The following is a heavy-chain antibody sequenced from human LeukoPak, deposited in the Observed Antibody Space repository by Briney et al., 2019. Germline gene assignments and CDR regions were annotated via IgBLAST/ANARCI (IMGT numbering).Heavy chain of an antibody. CDR2: ISSSGSTI. V-gene: IGHV3-11*04. CDR3: ARGLYCGGDCYSNYYYYYMDV. J-gene: IGHJ6*03. Sequence: GGSLRLSCAASGFTVSSNYMSWIRQAPGKGLEWVSYISSSGSTIYYADSVKGRFTISRDNAKNSLYLQMNSLRAEDTAVYYCARGLYCGGDCYSNYYYYYMDVWGKGTTVTVSS. CDR1: GFTVSSNY. D-gene: IGHD2-21*02.